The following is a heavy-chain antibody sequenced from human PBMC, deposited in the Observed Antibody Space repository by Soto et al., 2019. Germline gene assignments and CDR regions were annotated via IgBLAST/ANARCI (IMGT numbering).Heavy chain of an antibody. J-gene: IGHJ5*02. CDR3: AREIEGYSGYDSPLNWFDP. D-gene: IGHD5-12*01. Sequence: ASVKVSCKASGYTFTSYYMHWVRQAPGQGLEWMGIINPSGGSTSYAQKFQGRVTMTRDTSTSTVYMELSSLRSEDTAVYYCAREIEGYSGYDSPLNWFDPWGQGTLVTVSS. CDR1: GYTFTSYY. V-gene: IGHV1-46*01. CDR2: INPSGGST.